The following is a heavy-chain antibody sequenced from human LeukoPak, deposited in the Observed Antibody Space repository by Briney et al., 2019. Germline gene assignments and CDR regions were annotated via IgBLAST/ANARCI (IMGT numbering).Heavy chain of an antibody. J-gene: IGHJ4*02. D-gene: IGHD4-17*01. CDR1: GSIFTSYW. V-gene: IGHV5-51*01. CDR3: ARQVTTVTTGGY. Sequence: GASLQISCEGAGSIFTSYWIGWGRQVPGKGLEWMGIIYPGDSDTRYSPSFQGQVTISADKSISTAYLQWSSLKASDPAMYYCARQVTTVTTGGYWGQGTLVTVSS. CDR2: IYPGDSDT.